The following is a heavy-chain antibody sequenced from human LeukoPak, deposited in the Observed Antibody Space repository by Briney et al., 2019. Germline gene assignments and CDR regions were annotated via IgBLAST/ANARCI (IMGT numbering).Heavy chain of an antibody. CDR1: GFTFSSYS. CDR3: ASPGHKYTTGTTGY. J-gene: IGHJ4*02. V-gene: IGHV3-21*04. D-gene: IGHD1-1*01. Sequence: GGSLRLSCAASGFTFSSYSMNWVRQAPGKGLEWVSSISSSSSYIYYADSVKGRFTISRDNAKNSLYLQMNSLRAEDTALYYCASPGHKYTTGTTGYWGQGTLVTVSS. CDR2: ISSSSSYI.